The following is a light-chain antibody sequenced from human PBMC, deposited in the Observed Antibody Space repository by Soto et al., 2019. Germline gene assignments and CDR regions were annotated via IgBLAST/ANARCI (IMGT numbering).Light chain of an antibody. J-gene: IGKJ1*01. CDR3: QQANSFPWT. CDR1: QSISNF. V-gene: IGKV1-39*01. CDR2: AAS. Sequence: DIQMTQSPSSLSASVGDRITITCRASQSISNFLNWYQHKPGEAPKLLIYAASSLQSGVPSRFSGSGSGTDLTLTISTLQPEDSATYYCQQANSFPWTFGQGTKVDIK.